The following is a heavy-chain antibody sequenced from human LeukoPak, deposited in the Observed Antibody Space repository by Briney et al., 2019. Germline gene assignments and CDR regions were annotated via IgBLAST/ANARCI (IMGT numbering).Heavy chain of an antibody. Sequence: SEALSLTCTVSGGSISSSSYYWGWIRQPPGKGLEWIGSIYYSGSTYYNPSLKSRVTISVDTSKNQFSLKLSSVTAADTAVYYCAIPILRSGELSFTWGQGTLVTVSS. CDR1: GGSISSSSYY. CDR2: IYYSGST. V-gene: IGHV4-39*01. D-gene: IGHD3-16*02. CDR3: AIPILRSGELSFT. J-gene: IGHJ5*02.